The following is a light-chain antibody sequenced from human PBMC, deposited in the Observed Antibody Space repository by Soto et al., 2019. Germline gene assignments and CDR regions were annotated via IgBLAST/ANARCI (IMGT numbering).Light chain of an antibody. CDR2: GAS. CDR3: QQYGSSPLT. V-gene: IGKV3-20*01. J-gene: IGKJ5*01. Sequence: EIVLTQSPGTLSLSPGERATVSCRASQSVSSSYLAWYQQKPGQAPRLLIYGASSRATGIPDRFSGSGSGTDFTLTISRLEPEDFAVYYCQQYGSSPLTFGQGTRLEI. CDR1: QSVSSSY.